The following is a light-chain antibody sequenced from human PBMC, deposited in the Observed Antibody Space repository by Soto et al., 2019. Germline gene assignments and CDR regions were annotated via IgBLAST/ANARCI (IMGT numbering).Light chain of an antibody. J-gene: IGLJ3*02. CDR2: SNN. Sequence: QSVLTQPPSASGTPGQRVTISCSGSSSNSGSNYVYWYQQLPGTAPKRLIYSNNQRPSGVPDRFSGSKSGTSASLAISGLRSEDEADYYCAAWDDSLSGRVFGGGTKVTVL. CDR3: AAWDDSLSGRV. V-gene: IGLV1-47*02. CDR1: SSNSGSNY.